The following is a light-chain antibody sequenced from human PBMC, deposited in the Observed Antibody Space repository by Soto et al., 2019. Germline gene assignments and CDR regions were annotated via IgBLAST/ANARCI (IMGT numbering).Light chain of an antibody. J-gene: IGLJ2*01. CDR2: GNN. Sequence: QSVLTQPPSVSVAPGQRVHISFTGSISNIGAGYDVHWYQQLTGTAPKLLMYGNNNRPTGVPDRFSGSKSGTSASLAITGLQADDEADDYCQSYDSSLSGSFFGGGNKLTVL. CDR1: ISNIGAGYD. V-gene: IGLV1-40*01. CDR3: QSYDSSLSGSF.